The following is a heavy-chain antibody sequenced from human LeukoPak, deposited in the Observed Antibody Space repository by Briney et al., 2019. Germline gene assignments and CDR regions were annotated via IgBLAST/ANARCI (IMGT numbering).Heavy chain of an antibody. Sequence: ASVTVSCKASGYIFTDYYIHWVRQAPGQGLEWVGWINPNSGGTNYAQKFQGRVTVTRDTSINTAYVELSRLESDDTAVYYCARAPETTTIVVVTYNYFDYWGQGTLVTVSS. D-gene: IGHD3-22*01. CDR3: ARAPETTTIVVVTYNYFDY. CDR1: GYIFTDYY. V-gene: IGHV1-2*02. CDR2: INPNSGGT. J-gene: IGHJ4*02.